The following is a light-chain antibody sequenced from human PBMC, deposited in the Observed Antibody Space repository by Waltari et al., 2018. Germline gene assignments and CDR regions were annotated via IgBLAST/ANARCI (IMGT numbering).Light chain of an antibody. CDR3: QQYNDWPLT. V-gene: IGKV3-15*01. CDR2: AAS. CDR1: QSVGNN. J-gene: IGKJ4*01. Sequence: EKVLTQSPVILSVSPGDRATLSCRASQSVGNNFAWYQQKPGQAPRLLTFAASTRATGIPARFSGSGSGTEFTLTISSLQSEDFAIYHCQQYNDWPLTFGGGTKIEMK.